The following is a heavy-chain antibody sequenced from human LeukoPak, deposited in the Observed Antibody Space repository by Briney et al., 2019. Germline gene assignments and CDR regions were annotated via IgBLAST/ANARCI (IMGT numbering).Heavy chain of an antibody. D-gene: IGHD3-10*01. CDR2: IYTSGST. J-gene: IGHJ2*01. Sequence: ASETLSLTCTVSGGSISSYYWSWIRQPAGKGLEWIGRIYTSGSTNYNPSLKSRVTMSVDTSKNQFSLKLSSVTAADTAVYYCARDLRDYYGSGSYYNGRYWYFDLWGRGTLVTVSS. CDR3: ARDLRDYYGSGSYYNGRYWYFDL. CDR1: GGSISSYY. V-gene: IGHV4-4*07.